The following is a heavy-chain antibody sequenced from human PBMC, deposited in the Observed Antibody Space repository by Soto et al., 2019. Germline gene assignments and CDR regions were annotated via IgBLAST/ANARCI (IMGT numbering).Heavy chain of an antibody. V-gene: IGHV3-23*01. CDR3: AKFLLGWYYDCSGYYPSYYYYGMDV. J-gene: IGHJ6*02. CDR2: ISGSGGST. Sequence: GGSLRLSCAASGFTFSSYAMSWVRQAPGKGLEWVSAISGSGGSTYYADSVKGRFTISRDNSKNTLYLQMNSLRAEDTAVYYCAKFLLGWYYDCSGYYPSYYYYGMDVWGQGTTVTVSS. CDR1: GFTFSSYA. D-gene: IGHD3-22*01.